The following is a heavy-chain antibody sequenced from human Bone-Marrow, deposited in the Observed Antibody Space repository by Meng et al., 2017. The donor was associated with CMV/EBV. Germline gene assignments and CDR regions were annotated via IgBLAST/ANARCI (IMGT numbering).Heavy chain of an antibody. CDR3: AAQSGELGYFDY. V-gene: IGHV3-21*01. J-gene: IGHJ4*02. D-gene: IGHD7-27*01. CDR1: GFTFSSSS. CDR2: ISSSSSYI. Sequence: AGSGFTFSSSSMHWVRQAPGKGLEWVSSISSSSSYIYYADSVKGRFTISRDNAKNSLYLQMNSLRAEDTAVYYCAAQSGELGYFDYWGQGTLVTVSS.